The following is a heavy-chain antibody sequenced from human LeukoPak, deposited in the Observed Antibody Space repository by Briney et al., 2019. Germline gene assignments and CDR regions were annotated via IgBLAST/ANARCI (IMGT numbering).Heavy chain of an antibody. Sequence: ASVKVSCKASGYTFTSYDINWVRQATGQGLEWMGWINPNSGNTGYAQKFQGRVTMTRNTSISTAYMELSSLRSEDTAVYYCARDLWFGELSPLDYWGQGTLVTVSS. CDR2: INPNSGNT. D-gene: IGHD3-10*01. J-gene: IGHJ4*02. V-gene: IGHV1-8*01. CDR3: ARDLWFGELSPLDY. CDR1: GYTFTSYD.